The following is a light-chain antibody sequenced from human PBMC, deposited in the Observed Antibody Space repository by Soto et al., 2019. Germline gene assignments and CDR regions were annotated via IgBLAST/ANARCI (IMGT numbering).Light chain of an antibody. J-gene: IGKJ3*01. CDR1: QRISSSY. V-gene: IGKV3-20*01. CDR3: QQYSTSPPEFT. Sequence: EIVLTQSPGTLSLSPGERATLSCRASQRISSSYLAWYQQRPGQAPGLLIFGASYRATGIPDRFSGSGSGTDFTLTISRLEPEDFAVYYCQQYSTSPPEFTFGPGTRVDSK. CDR2: GAS.